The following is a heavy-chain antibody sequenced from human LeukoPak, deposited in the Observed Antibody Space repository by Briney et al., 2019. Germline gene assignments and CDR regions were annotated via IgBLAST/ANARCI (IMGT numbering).Heavy chain of an antibody. V-gene: IGHV6-1*01. J-gene: IGHJ2*01. CDR1: GDSVSSNSAT. Sequence: SQTLSLTCAISGDSVSSNSATWNWIRQSSSRGLEWLGRTYYRSKWDNDYAVSVKSRMTINPDTSKNQFSLQLNSVTAEDTAVYYCARGLYRYFDLWGRGTLVTVSS. CDR3: ARGLYRYFDL. CDR2: TYYRSKWDN.